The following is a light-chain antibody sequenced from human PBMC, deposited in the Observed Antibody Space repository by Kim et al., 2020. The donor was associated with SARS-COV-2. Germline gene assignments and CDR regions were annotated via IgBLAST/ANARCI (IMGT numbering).Light chain of an antibody. Sequence: ASVGNQVIISCRASESITKYLNWYQQKPGRAPNLLIYTASSLQSGVPSRFSGSGYGTDFTLTISSLQPEDFATYYCQQSYKTPRTFGQGTKVDIK. V-gene: IGKV1-39*01. J-gene: IGKJ1*01. CDR1: ESITKY. CDR3: QQSYKTPRT. CDR2: TAS.